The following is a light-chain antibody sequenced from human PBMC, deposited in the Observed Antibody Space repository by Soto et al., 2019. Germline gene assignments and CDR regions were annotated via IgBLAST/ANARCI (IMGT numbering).Light chain of an antibody. CDR2: DAS. CDR1: QSVRSS. J-gene: IGKJ3*01. CDR3: QLRSNWPPEVT. V-gene: IGKV3-11*01. Sequence: EIVLTQSPDTLSLSPGERATLSCRASQSVRSSLAWYQQNPGQAPRLLIYDASNRATGIPARFSGSGSGTDFTLTISSREPEDCAVYYCQLRSNWPPEVTFGPGTKVDIK.